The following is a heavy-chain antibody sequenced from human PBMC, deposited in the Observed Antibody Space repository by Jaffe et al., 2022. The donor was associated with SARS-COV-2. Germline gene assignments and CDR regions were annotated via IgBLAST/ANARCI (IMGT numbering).Heavy chain of an antibody. Sequence: QLQLQESGPGLVKPSETLSLTCTVSGGSISSSSYYWGWIRQPPGKGLEWIGSIYYSGSTYYNPSLKSRVTISVDTSKNQFSLKLSSVTAADTAVYYCARSVRWLQLIFGYWGQGTLVTVSS. D-gene: IGHD5-12*01. V-gene: IGHV4-39*01. CDR1: GGSISSSSYY. CDR3: ARSVRWLQLIFGY. J-gene: IGHJ4*02. CDR2: IYYSGST.